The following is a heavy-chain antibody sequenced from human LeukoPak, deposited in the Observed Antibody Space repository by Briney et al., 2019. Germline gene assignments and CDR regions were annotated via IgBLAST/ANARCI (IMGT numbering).Heavy chain of an antibody. CDR1: GFTFRNYT. CDR3: AKEVKDTGYYHLDN. Sequence: GGPLRLSCAASGFTFRNYTMTWVRQAPGKGLEWVSAISGSGGSTYYADSVKGRFTISRDNSKNTLYLQMNRLRDEDTALFYCAKEVKDTGYYHLDNWGQGTLVTVSS. CDR2: ISGSGGST. D-gene: IGHD3-3*01. J-gene: IGHJ4*02. V-gene: IGHV3-23*01.